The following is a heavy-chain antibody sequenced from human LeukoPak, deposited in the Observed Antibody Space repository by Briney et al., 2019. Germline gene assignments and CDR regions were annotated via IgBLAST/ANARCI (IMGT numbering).Heavy chain of an antibody. CDR1: GFTFASYS. Sequence: GGSLRLSCAASGFTFASYSMSWVRQAPGKGLEWVSGTSDRGDYTYYADSVKGRFTISRDNSKNTLYLQMNSLRAEDTALYFCAKKAQYNGNYPLDYWGQGTLVTVSS. CDR3: AKKAQYNGNYPLDY. CDR2: TSDRGDYT. J-gene: IGHJ4*02. V-gene: IGHV3-23*01. D-gene: IGHD1-26*01.